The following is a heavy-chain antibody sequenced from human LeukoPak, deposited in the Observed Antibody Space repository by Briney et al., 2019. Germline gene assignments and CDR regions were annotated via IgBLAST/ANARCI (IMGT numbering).Heavy chain of an antibody. Sequence: PSETLSLTCAVYGGSFSGYYWSWIRQPPGKGLEWIGEINHSGSTNYNPSLKSRVTISVDTSKNQFSLKLSSVTAADTAVYYCARTVVAEDYFDYWGQGTLVTVSS. CDR3: ARTVVAEDYFDY. D-gene: IGHD2-15*01. J-gene: IGHJ4*02. CDR1: GGSFSGYY. CDR2: INHSGST. V-gene: IGHV4-34*01.